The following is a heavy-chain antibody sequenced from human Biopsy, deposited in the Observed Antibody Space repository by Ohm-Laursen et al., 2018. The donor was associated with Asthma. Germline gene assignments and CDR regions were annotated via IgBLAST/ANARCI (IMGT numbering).Heavy chain of an antibody. Sequence: VAPVKVSCKASGDSFSNYAISWVRQAPGQGLEWMGGLIPVLGTPDHAQMFEGRVTITADESTSTAYMELSSLSSEDTAVYYCARGYSGSDRIVYYYSGLEVWGQGTTVTVSS. D-gene: IGHD5-12*01. CDR1: GDSFSNYA. CDR3: ARGYSGSDRIVYYYSGLEV. V-gene: IGHV1-69*13. CDR2: LIPVLGTP. J-gene: IGHJ6*02.